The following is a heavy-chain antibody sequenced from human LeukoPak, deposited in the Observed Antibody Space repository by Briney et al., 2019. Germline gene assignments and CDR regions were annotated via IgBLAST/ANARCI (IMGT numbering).Heavy chain of an antibody. V-gene: IGHV4-39*01. CDR1: GGSISSSSYY. D-gene: IGHD6-19*01. Sequence: SETPSLTCTVSGGSISSSSYYWGWIRQPPGKGLEWIGSIYYSGSTYYNPSLKSRVTISVDTSRNQFSLKLSSVTAADTAVYYCARRGSSGWYSLWGRGTLVTVSS. J-gene: IGHJ4*02. CDR2: IYYSGST. CDR3: ARRGSSGWYSL.